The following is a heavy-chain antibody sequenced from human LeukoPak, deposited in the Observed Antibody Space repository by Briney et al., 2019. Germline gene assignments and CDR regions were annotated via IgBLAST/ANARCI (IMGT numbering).Heavy chain of an antibody. CDR1: GFTFSSYW. CDR3: AKAEGGYYYYGMDV. Sequence: GGSLRLSCAASGFTFSSYWMSWVRQAPGKGLEWVANIKQDGSEKYYVDSVKGRFTISRDNAKNSLYLQMNSLRAEDTAVYYCAKAEGGYYYYGMDVWGQGTTVTVSS. V-gene: IGHV3-7*02. J-gene: IGHJ6*02. D-gene: IGHD1-14*01. CDR2: IKQDGSEK.